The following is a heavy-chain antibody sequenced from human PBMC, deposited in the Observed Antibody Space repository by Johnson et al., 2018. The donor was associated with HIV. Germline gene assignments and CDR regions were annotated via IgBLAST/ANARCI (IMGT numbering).Heavy chain of an antibody. CDR1: GFTFSSYA. CDR3: AREGGLTGAFDI. V-gene: IGHV3-30*04. J-gene: IGHJ3*02. Sequence: QVQLVESGGGVVQPGGSLRLSCAASGFTFSSYAMHWVRQAPGKGLEWVAVISYDGSNTYYADSVKGRFTISRDNSKNTLYLQMNSLRAEDTAVYYCAREGGLTGAFDIWGQGTMVTVSS. D-gene: IGHD3-16*01. CDR2: ISYDGSNT.